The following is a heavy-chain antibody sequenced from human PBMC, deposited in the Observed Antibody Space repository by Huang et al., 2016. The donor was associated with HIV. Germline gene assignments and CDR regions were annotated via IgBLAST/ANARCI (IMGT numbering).Heavy chain of an antibody. J-gene: IGHJ4*02. CDR1: GFSLSSYG. Sequence: VQLVESGGGVVQPGRSLRLACAASGFSLSSYGLNGVRQAPGKGLEWVAVISYDGSKYYAHSVKGRFTISRDTSENKVYLQMNSLRHEDTAVYYCAKDGADEEWDIDYWGQGTLVTVSS. D-gene: IGHD1-26*01. CDR2: ISYDGSK. CDR3: AKDGADEEWDIDY. V-gene: IGHV3-30*18.